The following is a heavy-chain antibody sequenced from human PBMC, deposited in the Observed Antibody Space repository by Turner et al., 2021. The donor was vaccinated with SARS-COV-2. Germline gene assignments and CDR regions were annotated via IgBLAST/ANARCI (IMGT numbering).Heavy chain of an antibody. CDR2: ISYDGSNK. V-gene: IGHV3-30*18. CDR3: AKGGGPYCSGGSCYPGSFDY. J-gene: IGHJ4*02. CDR1: VFTFSGYV. D-gene: IGHD2-15*01. Sequence: QVQLVESGGGVVQPGRSLRLSFAASVFTFSGYVMHWVRQAPGKGLEWVAVISYDGSNKYYGDSVKGRFTTSRDNSKNTLYLQMNSLRAEDTAVYYCAKGGGPYCSGGSCYPGSFDYWGQGTLVTVSS.